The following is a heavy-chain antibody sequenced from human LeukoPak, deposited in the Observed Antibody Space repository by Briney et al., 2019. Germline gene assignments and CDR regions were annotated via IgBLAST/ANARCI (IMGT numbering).Heavy chain of an antibody. CDR1: GGSFSGYC. CDR3: ARNDYIWGSRRFDP. Sequence: PSETLSLTCAVYGGSFSGYCWSWIRQPPGKGLEWIGEINHSGSTNYNPSLKSRVTISVDTSKNQFSLKLSSVTAADTAVYYCARNDYIWGSRRFDPWGQGTLVTVSS. D-gene: IGHD3-16*01. J-gene: IGHJ5*02. CDR2: INHSGST. V-gene: IGHV4-34*01.